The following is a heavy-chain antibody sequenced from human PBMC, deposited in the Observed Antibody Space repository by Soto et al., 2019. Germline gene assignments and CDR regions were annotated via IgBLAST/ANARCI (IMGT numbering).Heavy chain of an antibody. V-gene: IGHV1-18*01. CDR1: GYTFTSYG. D-gene: IGHD3-10*01. J-gene: IGHJ3*02. Sequence: GASVKVSCKASGYTFTSYGISWVRQAPGQGLEWMGWISAYNGNTNYAQKLQGRVTMTTDTSTSTAYMELRSLRPDDTAVYYCARAKVVRGKDAFDIWGQGTMVTVSS. CDR3: ARAKVVRGKDAFDI. CDR2: ISAYNGNT.